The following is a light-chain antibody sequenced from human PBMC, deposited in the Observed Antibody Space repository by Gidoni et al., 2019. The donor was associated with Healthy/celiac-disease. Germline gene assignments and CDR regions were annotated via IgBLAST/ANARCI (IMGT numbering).Light chain of an antibody. Sequence: EIVLTQSPATLSLSPGERATLSCRASQSVSSYLAWYQQKPGQAPRLLVYDASNRATGIPARLSGSGSGTDFALTISVLGPEDFAVYYCQQRSNWPGTFGQGTKVEIK. CDR3: QQRSNWPGT. V-gene: IGKV3-11*01. CDR2: DAS. J-gene: IGKJ1*01. CDR1: QSVSSY.